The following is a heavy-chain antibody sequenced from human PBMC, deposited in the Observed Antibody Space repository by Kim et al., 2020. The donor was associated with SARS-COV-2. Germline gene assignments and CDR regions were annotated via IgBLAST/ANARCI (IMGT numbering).Heavy chain of an antibody. J-gene: IGHJ4*02. CDR3: ARKIGKYYYDSSGYYSPTYLGY. Sequence: GGSLRLSCAASGFTFSTYSISWVRQAPGKGLEWVSNIKHDGSEKYYVDSVKGRFTISRDNAKNSLYLQMNSLRAEDTTVYYCARKIGKYYYDSSGYYSPTYLGYWGEGALVTVSP. D-gene: IGHD3-22*01. CDR1: GFTFSTYS. CDR2: IKHDGSEK. V-gene: IGHV3-7*01.